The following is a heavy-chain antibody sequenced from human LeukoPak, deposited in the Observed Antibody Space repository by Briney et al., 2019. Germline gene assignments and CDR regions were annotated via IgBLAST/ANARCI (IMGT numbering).Heavy chain of an antibody. V-gene: IGHV4-59*01. Sequence: SETLSLTCTVSGGSISSYYWSWIRQPPGKGLEWIGYIYYSGSTNYNPSLKSRVTISVDTSKNQFSLKLSSVTAADTAVYYCARLCSGWFNFDYWGQGTLVTVSS. D-gene: IGHD6-19*01. CDR2: IYYSGST. J-gene: IGHJ4*02. CDR3: ARLCSGWFNFDY. CDR1: GGSISSYY.